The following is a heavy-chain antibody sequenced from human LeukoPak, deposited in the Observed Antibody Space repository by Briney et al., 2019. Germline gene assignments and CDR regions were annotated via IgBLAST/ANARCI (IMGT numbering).Heavy chain of an antibody. Sequence: PGGSLTLSCPASGFTVSSNYMSWVRQAPGKGLEWVSVIYSGGSTYYADSVTGRFTISRDNSKNTLFLQMNSLRAEDTAVYYCAREGLHLSPPHYYFDYWGQGTLVTVSS. CDR2: IYSGGST. D-gene: IGHD3-16*02. J-gene: IGHJ4*02. V-gene: IGHV3-53*01. CDR3: AREGLHLSPPHYYFDY. CDR1: GFTVSSNY.